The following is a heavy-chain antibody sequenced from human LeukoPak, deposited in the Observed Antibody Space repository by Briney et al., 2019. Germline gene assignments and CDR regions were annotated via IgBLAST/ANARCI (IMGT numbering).Heavy chain of an antibody. Sequence: GRSLRLSCAASGFTFDDYAMHWVRQAPGKGLEWVSGISWNSGGIGYADSVKGRFTISRDNAKNSLYLQMNSLRAEDMVLYYCAKGHYGDYPGPFDYWGQGTLVTVSS. V-gene: IGHV3-9*03. CDR3: AKGHYGDYPGPFDY. CDR1: GFTFDDYA. D-gene: IGHD4-17*01. CDR2: ISWNSGGI. J-gene: IGHJ4*02.